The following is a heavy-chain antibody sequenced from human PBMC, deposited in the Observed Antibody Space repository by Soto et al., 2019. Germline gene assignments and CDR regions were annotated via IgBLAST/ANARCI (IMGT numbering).Heavy chain of an antibody. CDR3: ARDSRYYDFWSGYYDNWFDP. V-gene: IGHV3-33*01. CDR1: GFSFSSYG. J-gene: IGHJ5*02. CDR2: IWYDGSNK. D-gene: IGHD3-3*01. Sequence: GGSLRLSCAASGFSFSSYGMHWVRQAPGKGLEWVAVIWYDGSNKYYADSVKGRFTISRDNSKNTLYLQMNSLRAEDTAVYYCARDSRYYDFWSGYYDNWFDPWGQGTLVTVSS.